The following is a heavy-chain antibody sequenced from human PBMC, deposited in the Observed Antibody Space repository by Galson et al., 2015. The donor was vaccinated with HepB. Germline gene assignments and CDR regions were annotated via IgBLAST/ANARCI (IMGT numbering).Heavy chain of an antibody. J-gene: IGHJ4*02. D-gene: IGHD3-22*01. CDR1: GFTFSTYA. V-gene: IGHV3-30-3*01. CDR2: ISYEGNSK. CDR3: AREPYYYDSGYSYFAGVDY. Sequence: SLRLSCAASGFTFSTYAMHWVRQAPGKGLEWVASISYEGNSKYYADSVKGRFTVTRDNSINTLYLQMNSLRPEDTAVYFCAREPYYYDSGYSYFAGVDYWGQGILVTVSS.